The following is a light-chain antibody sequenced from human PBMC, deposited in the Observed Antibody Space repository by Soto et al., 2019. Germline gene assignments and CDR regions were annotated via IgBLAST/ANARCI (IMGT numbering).Light chain of an antibody. CDR2: GAS. V-gene: IGKV3-15*01. CDR1: QSVSSN. CDR3: QQYNNWPCS. Sequence: EIVMTQSPATLSVSPGERATLSCRASQSVSSNLAWYQQKPGQAPRLLIYGASTRATGIPARFSGSGSGTEFTLTISSLQSEDFAVYYCQQYNNWPCSFGQGTKVDIK. J-gene: IGKJ1*01.